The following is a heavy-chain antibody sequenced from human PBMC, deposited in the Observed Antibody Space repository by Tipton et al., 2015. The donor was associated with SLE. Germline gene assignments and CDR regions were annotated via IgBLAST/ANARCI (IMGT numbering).Heavy chain of an antibody. V-gene: IGHV4-30-4*01. D-gene: IGHD5-24*01. CDR2: IYYSGNT. CDR3: ARVADGYNYAFDI. J-gene: IGHJ3*02. Sequence: TLSLTCTVSGGSLNGGDYFWGWVRQPPGKGLAWIGFIYYSGNTFYNPSLESRLTMSVDTSKNQFSLMLTSVTAADTAVYYCARVADGYNYAFDIWGQGTMVTVSS. CDR1: GGSLNGGDYF.